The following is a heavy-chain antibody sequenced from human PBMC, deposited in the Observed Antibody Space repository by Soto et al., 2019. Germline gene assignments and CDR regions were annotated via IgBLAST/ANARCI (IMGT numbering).Heavy chain of an antibody. Sequence: GGSLRLSCAASGFTVSSNYMSWVRQAPGKGLEWVSVIYSGGSTYYADSVKGRFTISRDNSKNTLYLQMNSLRAEDTAVYYCANGLVGYGDYATAFDIWGQGTMVTVSS. V-gene: IGHV3-53*01. CDR2: IYSGGST. CDR3: ANGLVGYGDYATAFDI. D-gene: IGHD4-17*01. J-gene: IGHJ3*02. CDR1: GFTVSSNY.